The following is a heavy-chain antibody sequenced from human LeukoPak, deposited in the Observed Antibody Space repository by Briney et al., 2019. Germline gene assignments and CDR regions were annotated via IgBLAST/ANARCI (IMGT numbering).Heavy chain of an antibody. CDR1: GASISSDDYY. CDR3: AREGRDFWSGSRGWFDP. J-gene: IGHJ5*02. V-gene: IGHV4-30-4*01. Sequence: SQTLSLTCTVSGASISSDDYYWSWIRQPPGKGLKWIAYTHYSGSSFYNPSLKSRITISVDTSKNQFSLRLSSVTAADTAVYYCAREGRDFWSGSRGWFDPWGQGTLVTVSS. D-gene: IGHD3-3*01. CDR2: THYSGSS.